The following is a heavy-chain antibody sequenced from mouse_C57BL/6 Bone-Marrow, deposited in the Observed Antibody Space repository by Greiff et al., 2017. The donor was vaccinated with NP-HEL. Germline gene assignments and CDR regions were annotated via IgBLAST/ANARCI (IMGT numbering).Heavy chain of an antibody. CDR2: INPNNGGT. J-gene: IGHJ2*01. CDR3: ARRKRFDY. V-gene: IGHV1-26*01. CDR1: GYTFTDYY. Sequence: VQLQQSGPELVKPGASVKISCKASGYTFTDYYMNWVKQSHGKSLEWIGDINPNNGGTSYNQKFKGKATLTVDKSSSTAYMELRSLTSEDSAVYYCARRKRFDYWGQGTTLTVSS.